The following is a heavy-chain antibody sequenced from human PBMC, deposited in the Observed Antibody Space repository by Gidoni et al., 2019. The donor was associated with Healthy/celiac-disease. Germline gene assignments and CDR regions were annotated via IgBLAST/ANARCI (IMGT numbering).Heavy chain of an antibody. Sequence: EVQLLESGGGLVQPGGSLRLSCAASGFTVGSYAMSWVRQAPGKGLEWVSAISGSGGSTYYADSVKGRFTISRDNSKNTLYLQMNSLRAEDTAVYYCAKAYHLGATNRRFDYWGQGTLVTVSS. D-gene: IGHD1-26*01. J-gene: IGHJ4*02. V-gene: IGHV3-23*01. CDR1: GFTVGSYA. CDR3: AKAYHLGATNRRFDY. CDR2: ISGSGGST.